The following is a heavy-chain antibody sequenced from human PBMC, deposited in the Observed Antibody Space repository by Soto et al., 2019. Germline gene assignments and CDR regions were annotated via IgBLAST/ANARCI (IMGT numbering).Heavy chain of an antibody. J-gene: IGHJ4*02. Sequence: EVQLVESGGGLVKPGGSLRLSCAASGFTFSSYSMNWVRQAPGKGLEWVSSISSSSSYIYYADSVKGRFTISRDNAKNSLYLQMNSLRAEDTAVYYCASRVDRRGYSYGHALSDYWGQGTLVTVSS. CDR3: ASRVDRRGYSYGHALSDY. D-gene: IGHD5-18*01. V-gene: IGHV3-21*01. CDR2: ISSSSSYI. CDR1: GFTFSSYS.